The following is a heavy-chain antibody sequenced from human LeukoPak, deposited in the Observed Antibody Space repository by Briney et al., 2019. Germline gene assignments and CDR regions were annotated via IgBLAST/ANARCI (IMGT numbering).Heavy chain of an antibody. Sequence: PGGSLRLSCAASGFTFSSYAMHWVRQAPGKGLEWVAAISFDGSNEYYADSVKGRFTISRDNSKNTLFLQMNSLRAEETAVYYCARWSAYYYDTSGRIDAFDIWGQGTMVTVSS. CDR3: ARWSAYYYDTSGRIDAFDI. D-gene: IGHD3-22*01. CDR1: GFTFSSYA. V-gene: IGHV3-30*04. J-gene: IGHJ3*02. CDR2: ISFDGSNE.